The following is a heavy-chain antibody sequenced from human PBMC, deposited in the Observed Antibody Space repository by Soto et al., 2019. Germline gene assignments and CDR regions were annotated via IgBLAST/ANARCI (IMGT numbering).Heavy chain of an antibody. CDR1: GGTFSSYT. Sequence: SVKVSCKASGGTFSSYTISWVRQAPGQGLEWMGRIIPILGIANYAQKFQGRVTITADKSTSTAYMELSSLRSEDTAVYYCARDSSSFMGDYYYYYMDVWGKGTTVTVPS. J-gene: IGHJ6*03. CDR3: ARDSSSFMGDYYYYYMDV. D-gene: IGHD6-6*01. CDR2: IIPILGIA. V-gene: IGHV1-69*04.